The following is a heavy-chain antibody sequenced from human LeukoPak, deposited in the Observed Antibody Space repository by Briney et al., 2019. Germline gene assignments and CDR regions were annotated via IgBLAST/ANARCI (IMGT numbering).Heavy chain of an antibody. Sequence: ASVKVSCKTSGYTFSNSGLHWVRQAPGQSLEWMGWINAGNGNTKYSQKFQDRLTITRGTSASTVYMELNSLKSEDTAMYYCARGRGLIGTSRFDPWGQGTPVIVSS. D-gene: IGHD3-10*01. CDR2: INAGNGNT. CDR1: GYTFSNSG. J-gene: IGHJ5*02. V-gene: IGHV1-3*01. CDR3: ARGRGLIGTSRFDP.